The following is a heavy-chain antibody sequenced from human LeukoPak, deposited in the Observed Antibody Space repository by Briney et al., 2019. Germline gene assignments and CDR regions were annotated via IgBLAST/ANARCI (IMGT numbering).Heavy chain of an antibody. D-gene: IGHD6-19*01. CDR1: GFTLSGYW. CDR2: IKKEDGYEK. Sequence: GGSLRLSCAGSGFTLSGYWMSWVRQAPGKGLEWVASIKKEDGYEKIYVDSVKGRFTISRDNAENSVYLQMNSLRVEDTAMYYCARGGAVAGKYVYWGQGTLVTVSS. J-gene: IGHJ4*02. V-gene: IGHV3-7*01. CDR3: ARGGAVAGKYVY.